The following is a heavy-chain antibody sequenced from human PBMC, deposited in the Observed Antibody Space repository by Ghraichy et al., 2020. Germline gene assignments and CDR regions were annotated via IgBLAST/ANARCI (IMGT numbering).Heavy chain of an antibody. J-gene: IGHJ6*02. Sequence: GGSLRLSCAASGFNVINYDLNWVRQAPGRGLEWVARISSDGTKQYYADAVEGRFTISRDSSKNTVYLRMSLPKREDTALYFCARGGEASTQRASYNLDVWGRGTTVTV. CDR1: GFNVINYD. CDR2: ISSDGTKQ. CDR3: ARGGEASTQRASYNLDV. D-gene: IGHD5-24*01. V-gene: IGHV3-30*03.